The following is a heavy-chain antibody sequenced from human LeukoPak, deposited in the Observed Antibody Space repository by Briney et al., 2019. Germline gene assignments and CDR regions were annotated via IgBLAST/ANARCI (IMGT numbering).Heavy chain of an antibody. J-gene: IGHJ5*02. CDR2: ISYDGSNK. V-gene: IGHV3-30-3*01. D-gene: IGHD2-2*01. CDR3: ARGPLGYCSSTSCYNWFDP. CDR1: GFTLSSYA. Sequence: GGSLRLSCAASGFTLSSYAMHWVRQAPGKGLAWVAVISYDGSNKYYADSVKGRFTISRDNSKNTLYLQVNSLRAEDTAVYYCARGPLGYCSSTSCYNWFDPWGQGTLVTVSS.